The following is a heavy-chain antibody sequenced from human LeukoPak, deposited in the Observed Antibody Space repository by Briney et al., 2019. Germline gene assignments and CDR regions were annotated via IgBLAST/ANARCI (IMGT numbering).Heavy chain of an antibody. D-gene: IGHD1-1*01. CDR1: GFTFSSYS. CDR2: ISSISHYI. V-gene: IGHV3-21*01. Sequence: GGSLRLSCAASGFTFSSYSMNWVRQAPGKGLEWVSSISSISHYIYYADSVKGRFTISRDNAKDSLYLQMNSLRAEDTAVYYCTRDPATPQPDFFDYWGQGTLVTVSS. J-gene: IGHJ4*02. CDR3: TRDPATPQPDFFDY.